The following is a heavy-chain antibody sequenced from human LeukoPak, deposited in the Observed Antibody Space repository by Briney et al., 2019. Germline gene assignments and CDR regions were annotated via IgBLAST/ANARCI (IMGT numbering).Heavy chain of an antibody. J-gene: IGHJ3*02. V-gene: IGHV3-20*04. CDR1: GFTFDDYG. CDR3: ARVTITYYYDSSGYLGDAFDT. D-gene: IGHD3-22*01. CDR2: INWNGGST. Sequence: GGSLRLSCAASGFTFDDYGMSWVRQAPGKGLEWVSGINWNGGSTGYADSVKGRFTISRDNAKNSLYLQMNSLRAEDTALYYCARVTITYYYDSSGYLGDAFDTWGQGTMVTVSS.